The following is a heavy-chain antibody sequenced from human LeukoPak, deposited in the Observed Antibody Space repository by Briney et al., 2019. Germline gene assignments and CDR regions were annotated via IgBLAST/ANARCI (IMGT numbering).Heavy chain of an antibody. D-gene: IGHD1-14*01. V-gene: IGHV4-61*05. Sequence: SETLSLTCTVSGGSISISSYYWSWIRQPPGKGLEWIGYIYYNGSPNYSPSLKSRVTLSIDTSMNQFSLKLSSVTAADTAVYYCARHIYRTFHFDYWGQGTLVTVSS. CDR1: GGSISISSYY. CDR2: IYYNGSP. J-gene: IGHJ4*02. CDR3: ARHIYRTFHFDY.